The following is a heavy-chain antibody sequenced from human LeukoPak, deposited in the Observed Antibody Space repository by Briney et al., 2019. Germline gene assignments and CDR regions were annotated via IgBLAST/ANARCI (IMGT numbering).Heavy chain of an antibody. CDR2: IIPIFGTA. V-gene: IGHV1-69*05. CDR1: GGTFSSYA. D-gene: IGHD1-26*01. CDR3: AGGSGSHGAFDI. J-gene: IGHJ3*02. Sequence: SVKVSCKASGGTFSSYAISWVRQAPGQGLEWMGGIIPIFGTANYAQKFQGRVTITTDESTSTAYMELSSLRSEDTAAYYCAGGSGSHGAFDIWGQGTMVTDSS.